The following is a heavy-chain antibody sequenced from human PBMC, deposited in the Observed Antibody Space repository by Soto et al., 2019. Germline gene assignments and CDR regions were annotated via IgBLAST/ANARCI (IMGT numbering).Heavy chain of an antibody. J-gene: IGHJ4*02. Sequence: PSETLSLTCNVSGASISDLFLYWGWVRQPPGKKMKWIGTTYYTGATYYHPSLQSRVTMSIDMAKNQFSLMLTSVTAADTAVYYCARRTRSYSGSPIDYWGQGSQVTVSS. CDR3: ARRTRSYSGSPIDY. CDR2: TYYTGAT. CDR1: GASISDLFLY. D-gene: IGHD1-26*01. V-gene: IGHV4-39*01.